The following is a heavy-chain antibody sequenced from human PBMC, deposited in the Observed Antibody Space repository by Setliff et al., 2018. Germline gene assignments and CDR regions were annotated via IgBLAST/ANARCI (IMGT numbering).Heavy chain of an antibody. V-gene: IGHV4-61*09. J-gene: IGHJ4*02. CDR1: GASITSGGFY. CDR2: ISPSGST. CDR3: ARSPSSGAYWNPRPFYSDY. Sequence: PSETLSLTCSVSGASITSGGFYWTWIRQPAGKGLEWIGHISPSGSTTYNPSVKSRVTISLATSKNHCSLKLDSVTAADTALYYCARSPSSGAYWNPRPFYSDYWARGTLVTVSS. D-gene: IGHD1-26*01.